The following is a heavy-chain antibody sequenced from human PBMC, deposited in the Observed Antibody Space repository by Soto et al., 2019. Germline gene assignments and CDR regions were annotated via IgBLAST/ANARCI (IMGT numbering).Heavy chain of an antibody. J-gene: IGHJ4*02. CDR2: INPNSGGT. V-gene: IGHV1-2*02. CDR1: GYTFTGYY. CDR3: ASEIGYCTNGVCLIDY. Sequence: ASVKVSCKASGYTFTGYYMHWVRQAPGQGLEWMGWINPNSGGTNYAPKFQGRVTMTRDTSISTAYMELSRLRSDDTAVYYCASEIGYCTNGVCLIDYWGQGTLVTVSS. D-gene: IGHD2-8*01.